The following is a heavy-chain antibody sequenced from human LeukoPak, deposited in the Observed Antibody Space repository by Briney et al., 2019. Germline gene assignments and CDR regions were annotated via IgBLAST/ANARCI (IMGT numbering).Heavy chain of an antibody. J-gene: IGHJ6*02. D-gene: IGHD2-21*02. CDR3: ARARGHIVVVTARYYYGMDV. V-gene: IGHV1-18*01. CDR2: IGAYNGNT. Sequence: ASVKVSCKASGYTFTSYGISWVRQAPGQGLEWMGWIGAYNGNTNYAQKLQGRVTMTTDTSTSTAYMELRSLRSDDTAVYYCARARGHIVVVTARYYYGMDVWGQGTTVTVSS. CDR1: GYTFTSYG.